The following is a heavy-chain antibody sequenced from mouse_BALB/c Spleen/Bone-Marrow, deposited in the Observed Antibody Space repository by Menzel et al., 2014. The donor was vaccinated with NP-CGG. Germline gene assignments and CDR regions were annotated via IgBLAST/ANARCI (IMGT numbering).Heavy chain of an antibody. CDR1: GFSLTSSG. Sequence: QVQLQQSGPGLVPPSQSLSIPCAVSGFSLTSSGVHWVRQPPGKGLEWLGIIWAGGSTDYNSALMSRLSISKDNSKSQVFLKMNSLQTDDTAIYYCARGGDYGNSFAYWGQGTLVTVSP. V-gene: IGHV2-9*02. CDR2: IWAGGST. CDR3: ARGGDYGNSFAY. J-gene: IGHJ3*01. D-gene: IGHD2-1*01.